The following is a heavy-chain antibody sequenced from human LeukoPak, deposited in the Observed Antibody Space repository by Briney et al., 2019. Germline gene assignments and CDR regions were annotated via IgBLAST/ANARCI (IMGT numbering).Heavy chain of an antibody. CDR2: INPSGGGT. J-gene: IGHJ5*02. V-gene: IGHV1-46*01. CDR1: GYTFTSYY. D-gene: IGHD6-19*01. CDR3: ARDPLAVPSNWFDP. Sequence: GASVKVSCKASGYTFTSYYIHWVRQAPGQGLEWMGVINPSGGGTSYAQKFQGRVTMTRDTSTSTVYMDLRSLRSEDTAVYFCARDPLAVPSNWFDPWGQGTLVTVSS.